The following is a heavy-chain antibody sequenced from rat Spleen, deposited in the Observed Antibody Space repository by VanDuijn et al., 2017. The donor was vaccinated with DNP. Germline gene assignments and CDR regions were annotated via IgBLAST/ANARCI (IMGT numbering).Heavy chain of an antibody. D-gene: IGHD1-11*01. CDR2: INSAGST. CDR1: GYSITSSSR. J-gene: IGHJ2*01. Sequence: EVQLQESGPGLVKPSQSLSLTCSVTGYSITSSSRWNWIREFPGNELEWMGYINSAGSTHYNPSLKSRISITRDTSKNQFFLQLNSVTTEDTGTYYCARRSFDYWGQGVKVTVSS. CDR3: ARRSFDY. V-gene: IGHV3-3*01.